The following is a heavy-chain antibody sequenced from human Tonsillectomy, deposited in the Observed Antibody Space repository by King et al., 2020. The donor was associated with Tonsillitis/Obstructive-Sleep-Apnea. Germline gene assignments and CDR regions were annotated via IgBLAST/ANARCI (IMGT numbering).Heavy chain of an antibody. D-gene: IGHD1-26*01. Sequence: VQLQQWGAGLLKPSETLSLTCAVYGGSFSGYYWSWIRQPPGKGLEWIGEINHSGSTNYNPSLKSRVTISVDTSKNQFSLKRSSVTAADTAVYYCARDPDSGRYYGDAFDIWGQGTMVTVSS. CDR2: INHSGST. CDR3: ARDPDSGRYYGDAFDI. CDR1: GGSFSGYY. J-gene: IGHJ3*02. V-gene: IGHV4-34*01.